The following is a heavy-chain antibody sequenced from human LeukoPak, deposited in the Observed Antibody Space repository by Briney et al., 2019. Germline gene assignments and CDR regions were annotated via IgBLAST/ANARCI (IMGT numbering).Heavy chain of an antibody. J-gene: IGHJ6*03. D-gene: IGHD5-18*01. CDR1: GGTFSSYA. V-gene: IGHV1-69*05. CDR3: ARAGVDTAMGRATYYYYYYMDV. Sequence: GASVKVSCKASGGTFSSYAISWVRQAPGQGLEWMGGIIPIFGTANYAQKFQGRVTITTGESTSTAYMELSSLRSEDTAVYYCARAGVDTAMGRATYYYYYYMDVWGKGTTVTVSS. CDR2: IIPIFGTA.